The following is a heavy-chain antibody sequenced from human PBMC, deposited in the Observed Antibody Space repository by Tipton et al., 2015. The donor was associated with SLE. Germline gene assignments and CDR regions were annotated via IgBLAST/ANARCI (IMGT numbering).Heavy chain of an antibody. CDR3: ARAQYSSSWPRGGAFDI. J-gene: IGHJ3*02. D-gene: IGHD6-13*01. Sequence: QLVQSGGGLVQPGGSLRLSCAASGFTFSSYEMNWVRQAPGKGLEWVSYISSSGSTIYYADSVKGRFTISRDNAKNSLYLQMNSLRAEDTAVYYCARAQYSSSWPRGGAFDIWGQGTMVTVSS. CDR1: GFTFSSYE. V-gene: IGHV3-48*03. CDR2: ISSSGSTI.